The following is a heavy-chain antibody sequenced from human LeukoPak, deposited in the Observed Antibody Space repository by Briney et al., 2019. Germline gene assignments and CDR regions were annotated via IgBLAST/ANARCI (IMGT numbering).Heavy chain of an antibody. V-gene: IGHV4-30-2*01. J-gene: IGHJ4*02. D-gene: IGHD3-22*01. Sequence: SETLSLTCAVSGGSISSGGYSWSWIRQPPGRGLEWIGYIYHSGSTYYNPSLKSRVTISVDRSKNQFSLKLSSVTAADTAVYYCAREYDSSGDYYFDYWGQGALVTVSS. CDR1: GGSISSGGYS. CDR3: AREYDSSGDYYFDY. CDR2: IYHSGST.